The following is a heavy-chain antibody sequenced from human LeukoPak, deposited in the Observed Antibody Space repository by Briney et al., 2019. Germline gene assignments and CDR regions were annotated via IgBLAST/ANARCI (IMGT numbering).Heavy chain of an antibody. D-gene: IGHD3-10*01. CDR1: GYTFTSYY. Sequence: ASVKVSCKASGYTFTSYYMHWVRQAPGQGLEWMGIINRSGGSTSYAQKFQGRVIMTRNTPTSTVYMELSSLRSEDTAVYYCASELSRGDEGFDYWGQGTLVTVSS. CDR3: ASELSRGDEGFDY. CDR2: INRSGGST. V-gene: IGHV1-46*01. J-gene: IGHJ4*02.